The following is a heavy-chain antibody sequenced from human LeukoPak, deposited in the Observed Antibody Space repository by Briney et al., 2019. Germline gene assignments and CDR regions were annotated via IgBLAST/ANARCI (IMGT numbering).Heavy chain of an antibody. CDR3: ASLIAAASQFDY. D-gene: IGHD6-13*01. Sequence: SVKVSCKASGGTFSSYAISWVRQAPGQGLEWMGGIIPIFGTANYAQKFQGRVTITADESTSTAYMELSSLRSEDTAVYYCASLIAAASQFDYWGQGTLVTVSS. J-gene: IGHJ4*02. CDR2: IIPIFGTA. V-gene: IGHV1-69*01. CDR1: GGTFSSYA.